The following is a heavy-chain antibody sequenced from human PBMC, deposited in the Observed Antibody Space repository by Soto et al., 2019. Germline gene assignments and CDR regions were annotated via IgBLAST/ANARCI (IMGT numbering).Heavy chain of an antibody. CDR1: GYTFTGYY. CDR3: ARPGVFSYDGSGYYNPQGMDV. CDR2: INPNSGGT. Sequence: ASVKVSCXASGYTFTGYYMHWVRQAPGQGLEWMGWINPNSGGTNYAQKFQGWVTMTRDTSISTAYMELSRLRSDDTAVYYCARPGVFSYDGSGYYNPQGMDVGAQGTTV. V-gene: IGHV1-2*04. J-gene: IGHJ6*02. D-gene: IGHD3-22*01.